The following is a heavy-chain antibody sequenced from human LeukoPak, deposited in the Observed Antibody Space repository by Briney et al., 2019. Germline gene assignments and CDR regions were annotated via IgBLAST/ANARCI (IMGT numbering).Heavy chain of an antibody. CDR1: GFTFSSYA. V-gene: IGHV3-30*04. CDR3: ARSLSLYSYGYYFDY. CDR2: ISYDGSNK. J-gene: IGHJ4*02. Sequence: GGSLRLSCAASGFTFSSYAMHWVRQAPGKGLEGVGVISYDGSNKYYADSVKGRFTISRDNSKNTLYLQMNSLRAEDTAVYYCARSLSLYSYGYYFDYWGQGTLVTVSS. D-gene: IGHD5-18*01.